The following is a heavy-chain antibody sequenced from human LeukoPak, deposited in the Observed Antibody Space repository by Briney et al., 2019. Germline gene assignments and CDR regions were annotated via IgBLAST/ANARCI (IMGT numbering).Heavy chain of an antibody. J-gene: IGHJ4*02. V-gene: IGHV1-24*01. Sequence: GASVKVSCKVSGYTLTELSMHWVRQAPGKGLEWMGGFDPEDGETIYAQKFQGRVTMTEDTSTDTAYMELSRLRSDDTAVYYCARDRTGFAYYYDSSGYLDYWGQGTLVTVSS. CDR1: GYTLTELS. CDR2: FDPEDGET. D-gene: IGHD3-22*01. CDR3: ARDRTGFAYYYDSSGYLDY.